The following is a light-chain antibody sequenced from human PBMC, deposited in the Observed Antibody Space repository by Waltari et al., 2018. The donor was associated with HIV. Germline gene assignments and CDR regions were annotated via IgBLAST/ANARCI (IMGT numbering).Light chain of an antibody. V-gene: IGKV4-1*01. J-gene: IGKJ4*01. CDR3: QQYHAFPLT. Sequence: DLAMTQSPDSLAVSLGERATINCKSSQSLLHSSNNKNHLAWYQQKPGQAPKLLVYWASTRESGVPDRFSGSGSGTDFTLTIRSLQAEDVAVYFCQQYHAFPLTFGGGTKVEIK. CDR1: QSLLHSSNNKNH. CDR2: WAS.